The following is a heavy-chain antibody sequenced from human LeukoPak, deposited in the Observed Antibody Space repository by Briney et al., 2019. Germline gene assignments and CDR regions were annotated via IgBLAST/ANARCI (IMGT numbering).Heavy chain of an antibody. CDR2: INPNSGGT. CDR3: ARDGLRGYTYGRNYSYFYYLDV. V-gene: IGHV1-2*02. CDR1: GYTFTGYY. J-gene: IGHJ6*03. Sequence: ASVKVSCKASGYTFTGYYMHWVRQAPGQGLEWMGWINPNSGGTNYAQKFQGGVTMTRDTSISTAYMELSRLRSDDTAVYYCARDGLRGYTYGRNYSYFYYLDVWGKGTTVTISS. D-gene: IGHD5-18*01.